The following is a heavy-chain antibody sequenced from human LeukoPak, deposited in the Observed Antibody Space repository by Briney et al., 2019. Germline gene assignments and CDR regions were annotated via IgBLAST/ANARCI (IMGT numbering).Heavy chain of an antibody. Sequence: PGGPLRLSCAVSGLTFNDYYLRGMREAPGKGLEYVSYISSTSSYTNYADSVKGRFTICRDNAEHRLYLPMNSLRAEDTAVYYCASVCGSADYGDSWGQGTLVTVSS. CDR1: GLTFNDYY. D-gene: IGHD2-21*01. V-gene: IGHV3-11*06. CDR2: ISSTSSYT. J-gene: IGHJ4*02. CDR3: ASVCGSADYGDS.